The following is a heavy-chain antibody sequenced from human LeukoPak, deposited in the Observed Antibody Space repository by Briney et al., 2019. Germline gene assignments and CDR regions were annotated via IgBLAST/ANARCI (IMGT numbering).Heavy chain of an antibody. Sequence: GGSVRLSCAASGFTFSAYAMSWVRQAPGKGLEWVSAISGAVDGSDARTFYADSVKGRFTISRDNSKNTLYLQMNSLRVEDTAAYYCAKDRVHFEDWGQGTLVTVSS. CDR2: ISGAVDGSDART. V-gene: IGHV3-23*01. CDR3: AKDRVHFED. CDR1: GFTFSAYA. J-gene: IGHJ4*02.